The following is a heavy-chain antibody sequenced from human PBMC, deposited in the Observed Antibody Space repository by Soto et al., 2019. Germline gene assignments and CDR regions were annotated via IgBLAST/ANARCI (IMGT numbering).Heavy chain of an antibody. V-gene: IGHV3-33*01. Sequence: GGSLRLSCAASGFTFSSYGMHWVRQAPGKWLEWVAVIWYDGSNKYYADSVKGRFTISRDNSKNTLYLQMNSLRAEDTAVYYCARDGSGSSSWYYYYGMDVWGQGXTVTVYS. CDR3: ARDGSGSSSWYYYYGMDV. CDR2: IWYDGSNK. CDR1: GFTFSSYG. J-gene: IGHJ6*02. D-gene: IGHD6-13*01.